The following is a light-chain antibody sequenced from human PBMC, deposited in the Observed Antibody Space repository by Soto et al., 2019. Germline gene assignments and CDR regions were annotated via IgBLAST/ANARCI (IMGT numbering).Light chain of an antibody. CDR1: SSDVGGYSY. J-gene: IGLJ3*02. CDR3: SSYTSSNTWV. CDR2: EVI. Sequence: QSALTQPASVSGSPGQSITISCTGTSSDVGGYSYVSWYQQHPGKAPKLMIYEVINRPSGVSNRFSGSKSGNTASLTISGLQAEDEADYHCSSYTSSNTWVFGGGTQLTVL. V-gene: IGLV2-14*01.